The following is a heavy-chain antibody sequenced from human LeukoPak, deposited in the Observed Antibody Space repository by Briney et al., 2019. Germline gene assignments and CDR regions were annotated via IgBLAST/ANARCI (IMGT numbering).Heavy chain of an antibody. CDR1: GGSISSGGYS. D-gene: IGHD6-19*01. CDR2: IYHSGST. J-gene: IGHJ3*02. Sequence: PSETLSLTCAVSGGSISSGGYSWSWIRQPPGKGLEWIGYIYHSGSTYYNPSLKSRVTISVDRSKNQFSLKLSSVTAADTAVYYCARPYSSGRSWAFDIWGQGTMVTVSS. CDR3: ARPYSSGRSWAFDI. V-gene: IGHV4-30-2*01.